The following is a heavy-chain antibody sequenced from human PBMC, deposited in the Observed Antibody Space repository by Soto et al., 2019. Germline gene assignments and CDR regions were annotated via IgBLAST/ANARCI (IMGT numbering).Heavy chain of an antibody. CDR3: AKPGRQVLRFLEWSLGWFDP. Sequence: GGSLRLSCAASGFTFSSYVMSWVRQAPGKGLEWVSAISGSGGSTYYADSVKGRFTISRDNSKNTLYLQMNSLRAEDTAVYYCAKPGRQVLRFLEWSLGWFDPWGQGTLVTVSS. CDR1: GFTFSSYV. CDR2: ISGSGGST. V-gene: IGHV3-23*01. J-gene: IGHJ5*02. D-gene: IGHD3-3*01.